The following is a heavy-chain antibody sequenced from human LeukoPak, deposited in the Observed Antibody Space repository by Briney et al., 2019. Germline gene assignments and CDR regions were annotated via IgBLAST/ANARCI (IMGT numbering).Heavy chain of an antibody. Sequence: SETLSLTCTVSGGSISSSSYYWGWIRQPPGKGLAWIGSIYYSGSTYYNPSLKSRVTLSVDTSKNQFSLKLSSVTAADTAVYYCARSRARSYYDSSGYINYWGQGTLVTVSS. CDR2: IYYSGST. D-gene: IGHD3-22*01. CDR1: GGSISSSSYY. J-gene: IGHJ4*02. CDR3: ARSRARSYYDSSGYINY. V-gene: IGHV4-39*01.